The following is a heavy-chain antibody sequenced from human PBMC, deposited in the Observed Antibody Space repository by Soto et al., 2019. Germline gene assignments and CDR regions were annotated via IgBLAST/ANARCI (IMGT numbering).Heavy chain of an antibody. CDR1: GGSISSYY. V-gene: IGHV4-59*01. CDR3: ARVWGGAFDI. CDR2: IYYSGST. J-gene: IGHJ3*02. Sequence: QVQLQESGPGLVKPSETLSLTCTVSGGSISSYYWSWIRQPPGKGLEWIGYIYYSGSTNYNPSLTSRAPISVDTSNNQFSLKLSSVTAADTAVYYCARVWGGAFDIWGQGTMFTVSS. D-gene: IGHD3-10*01.